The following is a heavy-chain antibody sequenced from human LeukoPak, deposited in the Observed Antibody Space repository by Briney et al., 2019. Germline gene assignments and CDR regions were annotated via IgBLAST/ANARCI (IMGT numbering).Heavy chain of an antibody. J-gene: IGHJ4*02. D-gene: IGHD1-26*01. Sequence: PSETLSPTCAVFGGSFSGYYWTWIRQSPGQGLEWIGEIDHSGGTNYNPSLKSRVTISVDTSKNQFSLKLSSVTAADTAVYYCARGGLKWELLPARARKSYYFDYWGQGTLVTVSS. V-gene: IGHV4-34*01. CDR3: ARGGLKWELLPARARKSYYFDY. CDR1: GGSFSGYY. CDR2: IDHSGGT.